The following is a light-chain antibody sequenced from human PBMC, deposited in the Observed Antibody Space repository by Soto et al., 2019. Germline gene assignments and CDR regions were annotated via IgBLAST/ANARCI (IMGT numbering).Light chain of an antibody. CDR3: QQYGSSSWT. Sequence: EIVMTQSPAPLSVSPGERATLSCRASQSVSSNLAWYQQKPGQAPRLLIYGASSRATGIPDRFSGSGSGTDFTLTISRLEPEDFAGYYCQQYGSSSWTSGQGTKVDI. CDR1: QSVSSN. V-gene: IGKV3-20*01. J-gene: IGKJ1*01. CDR2: GAS.